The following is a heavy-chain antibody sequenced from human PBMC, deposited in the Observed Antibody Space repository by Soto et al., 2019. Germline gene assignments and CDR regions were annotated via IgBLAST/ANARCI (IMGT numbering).Heavy chain of an antibody. V-gene: IGHV1-69*12. D-gene: IGHD1-26*01. CDR3: AGGLFVGDTNEAYDI. CDR2: IIPIFGTA. Sequence: QVQLVQSGAEVKKPGSSVKVSCKASGGTFSSYAISWVRQAPGQGLEWMGGIIPIFGTANYAQKCQGRVTITGDESTTTAYMALSSLGSEDTAVYYCAGGLFVGDTNEAYDIWGQGPMVTVSS. J-gene: IGHJ3*02. CDR1: GGTFSSYA.